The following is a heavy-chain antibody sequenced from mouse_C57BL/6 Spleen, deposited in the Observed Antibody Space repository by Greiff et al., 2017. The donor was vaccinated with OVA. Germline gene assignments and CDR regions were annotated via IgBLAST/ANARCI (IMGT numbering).Heavy chain of an antibody. Sequence: QVQLQQPGAELVKPGASVKLSCKASGYTFTSYWMHWVKQRPGQGLEWIGMIHPNSGSTNYNAKFKSKATLTVDKSSSTAYMQLSSLTSEDSAVDYCASSSWHFDYWGQGTTLTVSS. CDR2: IHPNSGST. J-gene: IGHJ2*01. CDR3: ASSSWHFDY. CDR1: GYTFTSYW. V-gene: IGHV1-64*01.